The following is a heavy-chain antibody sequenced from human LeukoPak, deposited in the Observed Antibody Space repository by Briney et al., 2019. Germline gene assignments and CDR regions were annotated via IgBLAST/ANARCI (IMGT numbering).Heavy chain of an antibody. D-gene: IGHD2-15*01. J-gene: IGHJ1*01. CDR1: GGSISSSSYY. V-gene: IGHV4-39*01. CDR3: ARLYCSGGSCYWAEYFQH. CDR2: IYYSGRT. Sequence: PSETLSLTCTVSGGSISSSSYYWGWIRQPPGKGLEWIGSIYYSGRTYYNPSLKSRVTISVDTSKNQFSLKLSSVTAADTAVYYCARLYCSGGSCYWAEYFQHWGQGTLVTVSS.